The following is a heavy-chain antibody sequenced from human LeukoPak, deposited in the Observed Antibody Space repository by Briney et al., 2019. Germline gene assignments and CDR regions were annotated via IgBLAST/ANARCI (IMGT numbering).Heavy chain of an antibody. J-gene: IGHJ4*02. Sequence: GRSLRLSCAASGFTFSNYAMHWVRQAPGKGLEWVAVISFDGSKKYYADSVNGQFTISGDNSKSTLYLQMNSLRDEDTALYYCVRSRATSGGYYFAYWGQGALVTVSS. CDR2: ISFDGSKK. CDR3: VRSRATSGGYYFAY. CDR1: GFTFSNYA. D-gene: IGHD3-16*01. V-gene: IGHV3-30*04.